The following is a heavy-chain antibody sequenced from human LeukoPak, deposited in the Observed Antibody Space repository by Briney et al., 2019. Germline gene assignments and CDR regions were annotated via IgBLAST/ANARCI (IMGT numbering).Heavy chain of an antibody. D-gene: IGHD6-13*01. Sequence: SETLSLTCTVSGGSISSYYWSWIRQPPGKGLEWIGYIYYSGSTNYNPSLKSRVTMSVDTSKNQFSLKLSSVTAADTAVYYCARRPIAPGTFDPWGQGTLVTVSS. CDR2: IYYSGST. CDR1: GGSISSYY. CDR3: ARRPIAPGTFDP. J-gene: IGHJ5*02. V-gene: IGHV4-59*01.